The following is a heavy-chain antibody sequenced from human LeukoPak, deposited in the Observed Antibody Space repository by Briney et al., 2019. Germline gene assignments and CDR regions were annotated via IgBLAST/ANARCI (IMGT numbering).Heavy chain of an antibody. Sequence: GASVKVSCKASGYTFTGYYMHWVRQAPGQGLEWMGRINPNSGGTNYAQKFQGRVTMTRETSISTAYMELSRLRSDDTAVYYCARDWYSSGWYYFDYWGQGTLVTVSS. CDR3: ARDWYSSGWYYFDY. V-gene: IGHV1-2*06. CDR2: INPNSGGT. D-gene: IGHD6-19*01. J-gene: IGHJ4*02. CDR1: GYTFTGYY.